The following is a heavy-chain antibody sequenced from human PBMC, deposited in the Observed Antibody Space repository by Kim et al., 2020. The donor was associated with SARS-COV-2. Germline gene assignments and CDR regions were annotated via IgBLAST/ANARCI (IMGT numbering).Heavy chain of an antibody. D-gene: IGHD1-26*01. CDR2: IGGSGVDT. CDR3: AKKFGESGSFYGS. J-gene: IGHJ5*02. Sequence: GGSLRLSCAASGFTFSSYPMTWVRQAPGKGLDWVSTIGGSGVDTYYADSVKGRFTISRDNSKNTLYLQMDSLRAEDTALYYCAKKFGESGSFYGSWGQGT. CDR1: GFTFSSYP. V-gene: IGHV3-23*01.